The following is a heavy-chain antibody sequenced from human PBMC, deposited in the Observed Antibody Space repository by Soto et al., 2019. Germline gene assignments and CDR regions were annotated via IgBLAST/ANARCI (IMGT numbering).Heavy chain of an antibody. J-gene: IGHJ6*03. CDR1: GGSISSYY. CDR3: SRERDYYYFMDV. CDR2: IYYSGST. Sequence: SETLSLTCTVSGGSISSYYWSWIRQPPGKELKWIGYIYYSGSTNYNPSLKSRVTISVDTSKNQFSLKLSSVTAADTAVYDCSRERDYYYFMDVCGKGTTVTVSS. V-gene: IGHV4-59*01.